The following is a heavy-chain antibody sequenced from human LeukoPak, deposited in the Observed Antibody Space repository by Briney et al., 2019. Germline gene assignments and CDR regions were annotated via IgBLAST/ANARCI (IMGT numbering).Heavy chain of an antibody. Sequence: PSETLSLTCTVSGDSITSSSYYWAWIRQPPGKGLEWIGNIYHSGSTNYNPSLKSRVTMSVDTSKNHFSLKLTSVTAADTAVYYCARANYGDYGYIDYWGQGTLVTVSS. CDR3: ARANYGDYGYIDY. J-gene: IGHJ4*02. V-gene: IGHV4-39*07. CDR1: GDSITSSSYY. D-gene: IGHD4-17*01. CDR2: IYHSGST.